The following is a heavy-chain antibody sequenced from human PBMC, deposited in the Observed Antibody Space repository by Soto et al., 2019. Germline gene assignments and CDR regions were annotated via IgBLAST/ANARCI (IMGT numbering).Heavy chain of an antibody. Sequence: PSQTLSLTCAISGDSVSSNSAAWNWIRQSPSRGLEWLGRTYYRSKWYNDYAVSVKSRIPINPDTSKNQFSLQLNSVTPEDTAVYYCAREIAVAGTYYYFGMDVWGQGTTVTVSS. CDR3: AREIAVAGTYYYFGMDV. CDR2: TYYRSKWYN. CDR1: GDSVSSNSAA. J-gene: IGHJ6*02. V-gene: IGHV6-1*01. D-gene: IGHD6-19*01.